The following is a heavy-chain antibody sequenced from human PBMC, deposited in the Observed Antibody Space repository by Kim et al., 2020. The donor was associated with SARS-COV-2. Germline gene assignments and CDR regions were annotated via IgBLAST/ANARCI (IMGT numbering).Heavy chain of an antibody. D-gene: IGHD6-13*01. J-gene: IGHJ3*02. Sequence: KGRFTISRDNSKNTLYLQMNSLRAEDMAVYYCAKSVGRGSSWTNDAFDIWGQGTMVTVSS. V-gene: IGHV3-23*01. CDR3: AKSVGRGSSWTNDAFDI.